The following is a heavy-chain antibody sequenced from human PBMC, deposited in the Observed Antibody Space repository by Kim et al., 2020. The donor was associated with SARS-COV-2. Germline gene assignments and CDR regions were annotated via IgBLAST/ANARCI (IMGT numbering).Heavy chain of an antibody. CDR1: GFTFSDHY. V-gene: IGHV3-72*01. J-gene: IGHJ4*02. CDR2: TRNKANSYTT. Sequence: GGSLRLSCAASGFTFSDHYMDWVRQAPGKGLEWVGRTRNKANSYTTEYAASVKGRFTISRDDSKNSLYLQMNSLKTEDTAVYYCARSMIVAYGQYYFDYWGQGTLVTVSS. CDR3: ARSMIVAYGQYYFDY. D-gene: IGHD3-22*01.